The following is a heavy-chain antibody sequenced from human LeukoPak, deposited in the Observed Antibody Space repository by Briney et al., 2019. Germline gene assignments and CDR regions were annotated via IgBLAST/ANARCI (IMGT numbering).Heavy chain of an antibody. CDR1: GDSMRGFY. D-gene: IGHD2-21*01. V-gene: IGHV4-59*01. CDR2: FYYSGDT. CDR3: ARGPWADCGGDCPYYYYYMDV. J-gene: IGHJ6*03. Sequence: PSETLSLTCSVSGDSMRGFYWSWIRQPPGKALEWIGYFYYSGDTNYNPALESRLIITVDTSKNQFSLKLSSVTAADTAVYYCARGPWADCGGDCPYYYYYMDVWGKGTTVTVSS.